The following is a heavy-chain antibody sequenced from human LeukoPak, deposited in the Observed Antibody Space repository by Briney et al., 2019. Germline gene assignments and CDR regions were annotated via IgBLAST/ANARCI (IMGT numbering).Heavy chain of an antibody. D-gene: IGHD6-13*01. Sequence: PGRSLRLSCAASGFTFDDYAMHWVRQAPGKGLEWVSGISWNSGSIGYADSVKGRFTIPRDNAKNSLYLQMNSLRAEDTALYYCAKDGIAAAGTPNYYYYMDVWGKGTTVTVSS. J-gene: IGHJ6*03. CDR3: AKDGIAAAGTPNYYYYMDV. V-gene: IGHV3-9*01. CDR1: GFTFDDYA. CDR2: ISWNSGSI.